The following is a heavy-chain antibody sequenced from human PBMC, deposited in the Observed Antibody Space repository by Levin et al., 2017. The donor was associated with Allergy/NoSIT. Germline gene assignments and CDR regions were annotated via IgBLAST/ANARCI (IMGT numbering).Heavy chain of an antibody. J-gene: IGHJ5*02. D-gene: IGHD3-9*01. CDR3: AREFSYDILTGTTKGWGFDP. V-gene: IGHV1-69*13. CDR2: IIPIFGTA. CDR1: GGTFSSYA. Sequence: GASVKVSCKASGGTFSSYAISWVRQAPGQGLEWMGGIIPIFGTANYAQKFQGRVTITADESTSTAYMELSSLRSEDTAVYYCAREFSYDILTGTTKGWGFDPWGQGTLVTVSS.